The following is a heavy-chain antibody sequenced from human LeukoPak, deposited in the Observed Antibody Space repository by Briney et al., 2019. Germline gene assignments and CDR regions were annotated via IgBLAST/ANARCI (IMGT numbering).Heavy chain of an antibody. V-gene: IGHV1-69*04. CDR2: IIPILGIA. J-gene: IGHJ4*02. CDR1: GESFNSYG. CDR3: ARPQKDGYGY. D-gene: IGHD5-24*01. Sequence: GASVKVSCKASGESFNSYGFCWVRQAPGQGLEWMGRIIPILGIANYAQKFQGRVTITADKSTSTAYMELSSLRSEDTAVYYCARPQKDGYGYWGQGTLVTVSS.